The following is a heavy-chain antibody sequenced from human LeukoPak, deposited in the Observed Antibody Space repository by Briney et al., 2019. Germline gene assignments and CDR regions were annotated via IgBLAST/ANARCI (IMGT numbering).Heavy chain of an antibody. J-gene: IGHJ6*04. Sequence: ASVKVSCKASGYTFTHYAMHWVRQAPAPRLECMGWMNAGNGNTKYPQQFQGRVTITRDTSGSTAYMELSSLRSEDTAVYYCAREAGKWPLGYCSGGSCYSGLSDYGMDVWGKGTTVTVSS. V-gene: IGHV1-3*01. CDR3: AREAGKWPLGYCSGGSCYSGLSDYGMDV. D-gene: IGHD2-15*01. CDR1: GYTFTHYA. CDR2: MNAGNGNT.